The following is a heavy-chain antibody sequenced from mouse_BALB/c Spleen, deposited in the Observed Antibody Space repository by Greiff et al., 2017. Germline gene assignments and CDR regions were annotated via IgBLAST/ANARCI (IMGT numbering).Heavy chain of an antibody. CDR1: GFTFSSYA. Sequence: EVKLMESGGGLVKPGGSLKLSCAASGFTFSSYAMSWVRQTPEKWLEWVASISSGGSTYYPDSVKGRFTISRDNARNILYLQMSSLRSEDTAMYYCARDYDYDGYWGKGTTLTVAS. V-gene: IGHV5-6-5*01. CDR3: ARDYDYDGY. CDR2: ISSGGST. J-gene: IGHJ2*01. D-gene: IGHD2-4*01.